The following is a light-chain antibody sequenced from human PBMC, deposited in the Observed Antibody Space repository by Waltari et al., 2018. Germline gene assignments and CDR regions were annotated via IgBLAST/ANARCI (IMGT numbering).Light chain of an antibody. Sequence: EIVMTQSPATLSVSPGERATLSCRASQSVGTNLAWFQQKPGQAPRLVIYDTSTRATGIPVRFSGLGSATEFTLTITSLQSEDFAVYYCQQYNEWPRTFGQGTKVEI. V-gene: IGKV3-15*01. CDR3: QQYNEWPRT. CDR1: QSVGTN. CDR2: DTS. J-gene: IGKJ1*01.